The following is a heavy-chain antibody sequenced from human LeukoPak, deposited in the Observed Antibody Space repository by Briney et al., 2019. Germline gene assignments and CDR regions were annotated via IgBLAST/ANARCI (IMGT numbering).Heavy chain of an antibody. J-gene: IGHJ4*02. CDR2: ISAYNGNT. Sequence: ASVKVSCKASGYTFTSYGISWVRQAPGQGLEWMGWISAYNGNTNYAQKLQGRATMTTDTSTSTAYMELRSLRSDDTAVYYCARDNFRAVTAVYWGQGTLVTVSS. V-gene: IGHV1-18*01. CDR3: ARDNFRAVTAVY. CDR1: GYTFTSYG. D-gene: IGHD4-17*01.